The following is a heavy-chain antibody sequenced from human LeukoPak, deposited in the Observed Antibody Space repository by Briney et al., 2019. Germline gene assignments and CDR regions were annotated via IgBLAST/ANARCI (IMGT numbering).Heavy chain of an antibody. CDR3: ARDSPRGYCSGGSCYAWFDP. Sequence: GGSLRLSCAASGFTFSSYGMHWVRQAPGKGLEWVAVISYDGSNKYYADSVKGRFTISRDNSKNTLYLQMNSLRAEDTAVYYCARDSPRGYCSGGSCYAWFDPWGQGTLVTVSS. CDR1: GFTFSSYG. D-gene: IGHD2-15*01. CDR2: ISYDGSNK. V-gene: IGHV3-30*03. J-gene: IGHJ5*02.